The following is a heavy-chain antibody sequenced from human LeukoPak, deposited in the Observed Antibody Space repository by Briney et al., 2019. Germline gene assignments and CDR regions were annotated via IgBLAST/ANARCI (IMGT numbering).Heavy chain of an antibody. Sequence: GGSLRLSCTASGFIFTNYFMSWVRQAPGKGLEWVANIKHDGSEKYYVDSVRGRFTISRDNTMNSLYLQMSSLRAEDTAVYYCATDRGWRTSGYYLYYFEYWGQGTLVTYSS. J-gene: IGHJ4*02. D-gene: IGHD3-3*01. CDR2: IKHDGSEK. CDR1: GFIFTNYF. V-gene: IGHV3-7*01. CDR3: ATDRGWRTSGYYLYYFEY.